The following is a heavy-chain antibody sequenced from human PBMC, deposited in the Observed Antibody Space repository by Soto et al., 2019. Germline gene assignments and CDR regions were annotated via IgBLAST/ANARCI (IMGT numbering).Heavy chain of an antibody. CDR2: IDSYGSST. D-gene: IGHD2-15*01. V-gene: IGHV3-74*03. J-gene: IGHJ4*02. CDR1: GFTFRRYW. Sequence: EVQLVESGGGLVQPGGSLRLSCGASGFTFRRYWMHWVRQVPGKEPVWGSLIDSYGSSTKYADSVRGRFTSSRDNAKNTRYLLMKSVRVEDTAVYSCVRGIWNSDHWGQGTLVTVSS. CDR3: VRGIWNSDH.